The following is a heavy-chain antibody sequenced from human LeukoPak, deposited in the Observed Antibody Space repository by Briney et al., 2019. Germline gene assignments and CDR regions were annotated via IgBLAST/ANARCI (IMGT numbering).Heavy chain of an antibody. CDR1: GYTFTSYG. D-gene: IGHD1-26*01. Sequence: ASVKVSCKASGYTFTSYGISWVRQAPGQGLEWMGWISAYNGNTNYAQKLQGRVTMTTDTSTSTAYMELRSLRSDDTAVYYCARVKSGSFPLGYYYYMDVWGKGTTVTVSS. J-gene: IGHJ6*03. V-gene: IGHV1-18*01. CDR3: ARVKSGSFPLGYYYYMDV. CDR2: ISAYNGNT.